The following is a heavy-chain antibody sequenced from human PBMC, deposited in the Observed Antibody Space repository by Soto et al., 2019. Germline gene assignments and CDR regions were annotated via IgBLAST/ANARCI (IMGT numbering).Heavy chain of an antibody. Sequence: QVQLQESGPGLVKPSGTLSLTCAVSGGSISSSNWWSWVRQPPGKGLEWIGEIYHSGSTNYNPSLKGRVPMSVDKSKNQFSLKLSSVTAADRAVYYCARGLSRGWHFDYWAREPWSPSPQ. D-gene: IGHD6-19*01. J-gene: IGHJ4*02. CDR1: GGSISSSNW. CDR2: IYHSGST. V-gene: IGHV4-4*02. CDR3: ARGLSRGWHFDY.